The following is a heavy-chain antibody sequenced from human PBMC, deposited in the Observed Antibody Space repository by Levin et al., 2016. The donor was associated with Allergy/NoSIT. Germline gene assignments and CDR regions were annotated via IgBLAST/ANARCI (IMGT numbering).Heavy chain of an antibody. D-gene: IGHD5-18*01. CDR1: GGSISSYY. CDR2: IYYSGST. J-gene: IGHJ4*02. V-gene: IGHV4-59*01. Sequence: GSLRLSCTVSGGSISSYYWSWIRQPPGKGLEWIGYIYYSGSTNYNPSLKSRVTISVDTSKNQFSLKLSSVTAADTAVYYCARAGYSYGYRYFDYWGQGTLVTVSS. CDR3: ARAGYSYGYRYFDY.